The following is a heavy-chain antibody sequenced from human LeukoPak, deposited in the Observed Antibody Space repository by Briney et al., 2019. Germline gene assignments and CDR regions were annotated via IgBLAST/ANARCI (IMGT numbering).Heavy chain of an antibody. CDR2: IKSDGSST. Sequence: PGESLRLSCAASGFTFSSYWMHWVRQAPGKGLVWVSRIKSDGSSTSYADSVKGRFTISRDNAKNTMYLQMNSLRAEDTAVYYCARSSGSYRTRHAFDIWGQGTMVTVSS. CDR3: ARSSGSYRTRHAFDI. J-gene: IGHJ3*02. V-gene: IGHV3-74*01. D-gene: IGHD1-26*01. CDR1: GFTFSSYW.